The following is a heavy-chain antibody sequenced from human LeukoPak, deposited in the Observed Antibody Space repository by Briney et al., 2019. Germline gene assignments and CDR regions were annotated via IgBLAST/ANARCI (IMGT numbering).Heavy chain of an antibody. V-gene: IGHV4-4*02. D-gene: IGHD2-2*01. CDR3: ARLGYCSSTSCPP. Sequence: SETLSLTCAVSGGSISSSNWWSWVRQPPGKGLEWIGEIYHSGSTNYNPSLKSRVTISVDTSKNQFSLKLSSVTAADTAVYYCARLGYCSSTSCPPWGQGTLVTVSS. CDR2: IYHSGST. CDR1: GGSISSSNW. J-gene: IGHJ5*02.